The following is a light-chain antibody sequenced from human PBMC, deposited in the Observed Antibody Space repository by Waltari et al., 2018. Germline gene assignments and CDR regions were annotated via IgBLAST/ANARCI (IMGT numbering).Light chain of an antibody. V-gene: IGKV3-15*01. CDR1: QRVGNK. CDR3: QQSNNWPYT. CDR2: DAS. J-gene: IGKJ2*01. Sequence: EIEMTQSPATLSVSPGERATVSCRASQRVGNKLVWYQQKPGQAPRLLFYDASTRATGIPVRFSGSGSGTEFTLTISSLQSEDFAVYYCQQSNNWPYTFGQGTKLEIK.